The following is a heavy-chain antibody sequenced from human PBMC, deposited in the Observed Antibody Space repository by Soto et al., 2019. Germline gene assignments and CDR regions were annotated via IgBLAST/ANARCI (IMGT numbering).Heavy chain of an antibody. Sequence: LSLTCTVSGGSINSYWWSWIRQPAGKGLEWIGRVYSSGTTDYNPSLNSRATMSVETSKNQFSLKLSSVTAADTAVYYCARDIASYAYGEGYWGQGIQVTVSS. CDR2: VYSSGTT. D-gene: IGHD2-21*01. J-gene: IGHJ4*02. V-gene: IGHV4-4*07. CDR3: ARDIASYAYGEGY. CDR1: GGSINSYW.